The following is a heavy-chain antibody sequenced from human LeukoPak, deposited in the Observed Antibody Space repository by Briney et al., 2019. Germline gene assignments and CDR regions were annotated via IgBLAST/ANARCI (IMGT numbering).Heavy chain of an antibody. D-gene: IGHD6-19*01. J-gene: IGHJ4*02. CDR3: AKQQWLQKN. CDR2: ISYDGSNK. Sequence: GGSLRLSCAASGFTFSSYAMHWVRQAPGKGLEWVAVISYDGSNKYYADSVKGRFTISRDNSKNTLYLQMNSLRAEDTAVYYCAKQQWLQKNWGQGTLVTVSS. CDR1: GFTFSSYA. V-gene: IGHV3-30-3*02.